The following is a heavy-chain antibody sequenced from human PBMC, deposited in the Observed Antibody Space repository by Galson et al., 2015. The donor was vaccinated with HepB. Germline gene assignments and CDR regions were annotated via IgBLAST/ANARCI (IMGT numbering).Heavy chain of an antibody. CDR1: GFTFDDYA. Sequence: SLRLSCAASGFTFDDYAMHWVRQAPGKGLEWVSGISWNSGSIGYADSVKGRFTIPRDNAKNSLYLQMNSLRAEDTALYYCAKEAAGTSGDYWGQGTLVTVSS. CDR2: ISWNSGSI. J-gene: IGHJ4*02. CDR3: AKEAAGTSGDY. V-gene: IGHV3-9*01. D-gene: IGHD6-13*01.